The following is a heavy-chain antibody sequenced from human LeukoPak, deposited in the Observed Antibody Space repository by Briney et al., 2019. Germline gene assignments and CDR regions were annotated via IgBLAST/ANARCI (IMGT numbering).Heavy chain of an antibody. CDR2: IYSGGST. Sequence: GGSLRLSCAASGFTVSSNYMSWVRQAPGKGLEWVSVIYSGGSTYYADSVKGRFAISRDNSKNTLYLQMNSLRAEDTAVYYCARGVSIRVYFDYWGQGTLVTVSS. CDR1: GFTVSSNY. V-gene: IGHV3-53*01. J-gene: IGHJ4*02. D-gene: IGHD2/OR15-2a*01. CDR3: ARGVSIRVYFDY.